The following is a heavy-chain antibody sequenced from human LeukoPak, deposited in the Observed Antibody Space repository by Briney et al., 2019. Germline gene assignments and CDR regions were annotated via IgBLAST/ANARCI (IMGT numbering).Heavy chain of an antibody. V-gene: IGHV3-21*01. D-gene: IGHD5-18*01. Sequence: PGGSLRLSCAASGFTFSSYSMNWVRQAPGKGLEWVSSISSSSSYIYYADSVKGRFTISRDNAKISLYLRMNSLRAEDTAVYYCARAKWDTAMVMFAWGQGTLVTVSS. J-gene: IGHJ5*02. CDR3: ARAKWDTAMVMFA. CDR2: ISSSSSYI. CDR1: GFTFSSYS.